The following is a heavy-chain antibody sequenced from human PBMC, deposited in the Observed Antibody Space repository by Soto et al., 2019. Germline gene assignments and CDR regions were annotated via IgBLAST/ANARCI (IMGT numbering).Heavy chain of an antibody. V-gene: IGHV5-51*01. J-gene: IGHJ6*02. CDR2: IYPGDSDR. D-gene: IGHD1-26*01. CDR1: GYSFDNYW. Sequence: GESLKISCKVSGYSFDNYWIGWGRQMPGKGLEWMAIIYPGDSDRRYSPSFQGQVTISADQSISTAYLQWSSLKASDTANYYCVRYRSRDYYYGMDVWGQGTTVTVSS. CDR3: VRYRSRDYYYGMDV.